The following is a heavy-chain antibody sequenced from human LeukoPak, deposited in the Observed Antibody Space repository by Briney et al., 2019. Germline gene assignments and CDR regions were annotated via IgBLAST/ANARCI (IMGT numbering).Heavy chain of an antibody. V-gene: IGHV4-31*03. D-gene: IGHD1-26*01. CDR1: GASISSGHYY. CDR2: ISNSGDT. J-gene: IGHJ4*02. CDR3: GRDRVYSGSSATDY. Sequence: SQTLSLTCTVSGASISSGHYYWTWIRQRPGEGLEWIGLISNSGDTYYNPSLKSRVTISIEMSKNQFSLRLTSVTAADTALYYCGRDRVYSGSSATDYWGQGTLVTVSP.